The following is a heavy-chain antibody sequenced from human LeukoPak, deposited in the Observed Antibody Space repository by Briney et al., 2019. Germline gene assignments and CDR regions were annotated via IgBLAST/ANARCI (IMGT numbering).Heavy chain of an antibody. CDR2: ISYDGSNK. Sequence: GGSLRLSCAASGFTFSSYGMHWVRQAPGKGLEWVAVISYDGSNKYYADSVKGRFTISRDNSKNTLYLQMNSLRAEDTAVYYCARDWAVAGSFDYWGQGTLVTVSS. J-gene: IGHJ4*02. V-gene: IGHV3-30*03. CDR3: ARDWAVAGSFDY. D-gene: IGHD6-19*01. CDR1: GFTFSSYG.